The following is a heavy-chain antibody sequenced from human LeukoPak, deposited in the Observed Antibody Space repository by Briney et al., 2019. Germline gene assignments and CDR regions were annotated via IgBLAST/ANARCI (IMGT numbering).Heavy chain of an antibody. D-gene: IGHD6-19*01. V-gene: IGHV6-1*01. CDR3: ARDGAVAPFLYLFRFDY. CDR1: GDSVSSNSAA. Sequence: SQTLSLTCAISGDSVSSNSAAWNWIRQSPSRGLEWLGRTYYRSKWYNDYAVSVKSRITINPDTSKNQFSLQLNSVTPEDTAVYYCARDGAVAPFLYLFRFDYWGQGTLVTVSS. CDR2: TYYRSKWYN. J-gene: IGHJ4*02.